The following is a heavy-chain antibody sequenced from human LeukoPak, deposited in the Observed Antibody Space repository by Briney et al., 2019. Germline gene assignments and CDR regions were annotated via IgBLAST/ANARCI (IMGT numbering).Heavy chain of an antibody. V-gene: IGHV3-7*01. J-gene: IGHJ4*02. CDR2: IKDDGRQK. D-gene: IGHD5-24*01. Sequence: PGGSLRLSCAPSGFTFSRYWMTWVRQTPGKGLEWVSSIKDDGRQKYYVDSVKGRFTVSRDNAKSSAYLQMDSLRVEDTALYYCAGDASRGFDTWGQGTLVTVSS. CDR1: GFTFSRYW. CDR3: AGDASRGFDT.